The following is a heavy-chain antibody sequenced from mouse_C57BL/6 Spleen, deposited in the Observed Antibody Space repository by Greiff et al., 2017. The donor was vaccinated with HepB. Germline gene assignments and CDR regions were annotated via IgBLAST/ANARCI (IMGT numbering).Heavy chain of an antibody. CDR2: IDPSDSYT. CDR3: ARRGYSNYEGYAMDY. J-gene: IGHJ4*01. Sequence: QVQLQQSGAELVMPGASVKLSCKASGYTFTSYWMHWVKQRPGQGLEWIGEIDPSDSYTNYNQKFKGKSTLTVDKSSSTAYMQLSSLTSEDSAVYYCARRGYSNYEGYAMDYWGQGTSVTVSS. V-gene: IGHV1-69*01. D-gene: IGHD2-5*01. CDR1: GYTFTSYW.